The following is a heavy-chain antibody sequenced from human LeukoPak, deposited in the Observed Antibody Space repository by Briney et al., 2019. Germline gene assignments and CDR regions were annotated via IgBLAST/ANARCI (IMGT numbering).Heavy chain of an antibody. D-gene: IGHD3-22*01. V-gene: IGHV3-53*01. CDR2: IYSGGST. J-gene: IGHJ4*02. CDR1: GFTVSSNY. CDR3: AREARYYDSSGYYYPDY. Sequence: GGSLRLSCAASGFTVSSNYMSWVRQAPGKGLEWVSVIYSGGSTYYADSVKGRFTISRDNSKNTLYLQMNSLRAEDTAVYYCAREARYYDSSGYYYPDYGGQGTLVTVSS.